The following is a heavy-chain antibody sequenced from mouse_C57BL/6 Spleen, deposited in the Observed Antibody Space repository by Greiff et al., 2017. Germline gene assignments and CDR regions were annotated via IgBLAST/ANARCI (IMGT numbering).Heavy chain of an antibody. CDR1: GYAFSSYW. CDR3: ARSGYGYDKGDY. D-gene: IGHD2-2*01. J-gene: IGHJ2*01. Sequence: VQLVESGAELVKPGASVKISCKASGYAFSSYWMNWVKQRPGKGLEWIGQIYPGDGDTNYNGKFKGKATLTADKSSSTAYMQLSSLTSEDSAVYFCARSGYGYDKGDYWGQGTTLSVSS. V-gene: IGHV1-80*01. CDR2: IYPGDGDT.